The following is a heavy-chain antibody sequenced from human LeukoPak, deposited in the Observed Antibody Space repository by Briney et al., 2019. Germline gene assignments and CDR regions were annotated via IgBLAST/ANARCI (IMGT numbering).Heavy chain of an antibody. V-gene: IGHV1-46*01. CDR2: INPSGGIT. CDR3: ARGVDCSSTSCYAAGDY. Sequence: GASVKVSCKTSGYIFTSYYIHWVRQAPGQGLEWMGIINPSGGITTYAQEFQGRVTMTRDTSTSTVYMELRSLRSDDTAVYYCARGVDCSSTSCYAAGDYWGQGTLVTVSS. CDR1: GYIFTSYY. J-gene: IGHJ4*02. D-gene: IGHD2-2*01.